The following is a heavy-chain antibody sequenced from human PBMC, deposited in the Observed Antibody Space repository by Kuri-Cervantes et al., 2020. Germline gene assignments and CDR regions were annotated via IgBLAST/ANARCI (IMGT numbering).Heavy chain of an antibody. CDR3: ARVLWRGGNDH. V-gene: IGHV4-59*01. D-gene: IGHD2-15*01. CDR1: GVSISNYD. Sequence: ESLKISCTVSGVSISNYDWSWIRQPPGKGLEWIGYISHRGSANYNPSLKSRVTISIDTSKNQFSLNLNSVTAADTAVYYCARVLWRGGNDHWGQGTMVTVSS. J-gene: IGHJ3*01. CDR2: ISHRGSA.